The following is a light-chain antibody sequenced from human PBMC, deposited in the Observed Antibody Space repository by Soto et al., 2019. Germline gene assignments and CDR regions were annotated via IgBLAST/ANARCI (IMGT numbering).Light chain of an antibody. J-gene: IGKJ1*01. Sequence: DIQMTQSPSTLSGSVGERVTITCRASQTISSWLAWYQQKPGKAPKLLIYKASTLKSGVPSRFSGSGSGTEFTLTISSLQPEDVASYYCQKYDSAPWTFGQGTKVDIK. CDR3: QKYDSAPWT. CDR2: KAS. V-gene: IGKV1-5*03. CDR1: QTISSW.